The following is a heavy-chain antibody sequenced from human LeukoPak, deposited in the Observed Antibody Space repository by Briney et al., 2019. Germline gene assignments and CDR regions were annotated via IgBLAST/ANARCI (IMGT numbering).Heavy chain of an antibody. J-gene: IGHJ4*02. D-gene: IGHD1-26*01. CDR3: ARDTSRGSYYRFDY. CDR2: IYYSGST. Sequence: KPSETLSLTCTVSGASFSSSTYYWGWIRQPPGKGLEWIGSIYYSGSTYYNPSLKSRVTMSVDTSKNQFSLKLSSVTAADTAVYYCARDTSRGSYYRFDYWGQGTLVTVSS. CDR1: GASFSSSTYY. V-gene: IGHV4-39*07.